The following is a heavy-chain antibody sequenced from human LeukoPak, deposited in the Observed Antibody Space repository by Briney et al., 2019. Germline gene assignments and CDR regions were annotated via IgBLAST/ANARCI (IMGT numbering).Heavy chain of an antibody. J-gene: IGHJ3*02. CDR1: GGSISSYY. CDR2: IYYSGST. CDR3: ARQSGYSYRFAFDI. V-gene: IGHV4-59*08. Sequence: SETLSLTCTVSGGSISSYYWSWIRQPPGEGLEWIGYIYYSGSTNYNPSLKSRVTISVDTSKNQFSLKLSSVTAADTAVYYCARQSGYSYRFAFDIWGQGTMVTVSS. D-gene: IGHD5-18*01.